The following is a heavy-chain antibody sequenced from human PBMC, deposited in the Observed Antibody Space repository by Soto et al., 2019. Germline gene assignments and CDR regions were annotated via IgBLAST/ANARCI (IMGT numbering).Heavy chain of an antibody. CDR1: GFTFSSYW. CDR3: ARGATYYDFWSGYYIRWFDP. J-gene: IGHJ5*02. D-gene: IGHD3-3*01. Sequence: GGSLRLSCAASGFTFSSYWMSWVRQAPGKGLEWVANIKQDGSEKYYVDSVKGRFTISRDNAKNSLYLQMNSLRAEDTAVYYCARGATYYDFWSGYYIRWFDPWGQGTLVTVSS. CDR2: IKQDGSEK. V-gene: IGHV3-7*01.